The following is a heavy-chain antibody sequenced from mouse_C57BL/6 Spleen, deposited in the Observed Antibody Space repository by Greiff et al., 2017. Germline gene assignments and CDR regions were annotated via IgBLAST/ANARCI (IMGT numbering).Heavy chain of an antibody. CDR3: ARPEGSSPYWYFNV. CDR2: ISSGSSTI. Sequence: EVKLMESGGGLVKPGGSLKLSCAASGFTFSDYGMHWVRQAPEKGLEWVAYISSGSSTIYYADTVKGRFTISRDNAKNTLFLQMTSLRSEDTAMYYCARPEGSSPYWYFNVWGTGTTVTVYS. CDR1: GFTFSDYG. J-gene: IGHJ1*03. V-gene: IGHV5-17*01. D-gene: IGHD1-1*01.